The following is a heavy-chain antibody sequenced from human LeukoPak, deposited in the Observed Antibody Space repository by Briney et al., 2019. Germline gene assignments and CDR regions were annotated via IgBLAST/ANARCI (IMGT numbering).Heavy chain of an antibody. Sequence: GGSLRLSCAASGFSFNTYTMNWVRQAPGKGLEWVSYLSSTSTYISYADSVKGRFTISRDNAKNSLYLQMNSLRAEDTAVYYCARGGLYSSSSYYYYMDVWGKGTTVTVSS. CDR2: LSSTSTYI. CDR1: GFSFNTYT. D-gene: IGHD6-6*01. V-gene: IGHV3-21*01. J-gene: IGHJ6*03. CDR3: ARGGLYSSSSYYYYMDV.